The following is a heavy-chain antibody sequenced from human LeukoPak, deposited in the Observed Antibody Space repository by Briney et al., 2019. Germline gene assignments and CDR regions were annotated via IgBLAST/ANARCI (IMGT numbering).Heavy chain of an antibody. CDR3: ARHDPYCGGDCYFQYYFDY. J-gene: IGHJ4*02. CDR1: GGSISSYY. D-gene: IGHD2-21*02. V-gene: IGHV4-59*08. Sequence: PSETLSLTCTVSGGSISSYYWSWIRQPPGKGLEWIGCIYYSGSTNYNPSLKSRVTISVDTSKNQFSLKLSSVTAADTAVYYCARHDPYCGGDCYFQYYFDYWGQGTLVTVSS. CDR2: IYYSGST.